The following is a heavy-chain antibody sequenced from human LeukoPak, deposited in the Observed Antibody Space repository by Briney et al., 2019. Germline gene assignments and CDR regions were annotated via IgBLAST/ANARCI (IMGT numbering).Heavy chain of an antibody. V-gene: IGHV3-66*01. CDR3: AKTPSGSYYPGYFDY. D-gene: IGHD1-26*01. CDR1: GFIVSSNY. Sequence: GGSLRLSCAASGFIVSSNYMSWVRQAPGKGLEWVSVIYSGGSTYYADSVKGRFTISRDNSKNTLYLQMNSLRAEDTAVYYCAKTPSGSYYPGYFDYWGQGTLVTVSS. J-gene: IGHJ4*02. CDR2: IYSGGST.